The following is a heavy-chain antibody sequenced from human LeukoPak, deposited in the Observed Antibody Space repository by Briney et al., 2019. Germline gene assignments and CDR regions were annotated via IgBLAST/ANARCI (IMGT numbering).Heavy chain of an antibody. D-gene: IGHD4-17*01. V-gene: IGHV6-1*01. J-gene: IGHJ4*02. Sequence: QTLSLTCATSGDSVSSNSAAWNWIRQSPSRGLEWLGRTYYRSKWYNDYAVSVKSRITLNPDTSKNQSSLQLNSVTPEDTGVYYCARGAPDYGDFDYWGQGTLVTVSS. CDR1: GDSVSSNSAA. CDR3: ARGAPDYGDFDY. CDR2: TYYRSKWYN.